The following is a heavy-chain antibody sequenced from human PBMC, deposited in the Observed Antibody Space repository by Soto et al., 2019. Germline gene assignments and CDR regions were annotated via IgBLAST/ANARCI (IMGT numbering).Heavy chain of an antibody. Sequence: GGSLRLSCAASGFTFSSYAMSWVRQAPGKGLEWVSAISGSGGSTYYADSVKGRFTISRDNYKNTLYLQRNSLRAEDTAVYDCPKGPGQLVRESLEHWGQGTLVTVSS. CDR3: PKGPGQLVRESLEH. V-gene: IGHV3-23*01. CDR1: GFTFSSYA. J-gene: IGHJ1*01. CDR2: ISGSGGST. D-gene: IGHD6-6*01.